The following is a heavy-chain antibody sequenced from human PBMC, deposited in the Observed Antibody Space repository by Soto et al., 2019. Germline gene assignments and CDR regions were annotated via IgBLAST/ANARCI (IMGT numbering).Heavy chain of an antibody. V-gene: IGHV3-11*01. CDR3: ARVGYYDYVWGSYRS. Sequence: GGSLRLSCAASGFTFSDYYMSWIRQAPGKGLEWVSYISSSGGTIDYADSVKGRFTISRDNAKNSLYLQMNSLRAEDTAVYYCARVGYYDYVWGSYRSWGQGTLVTVSS. J-gene: IGHJ5*02. D-gene: IGHD3-16*02. CDR2: ISSSGGTI. CDR1: GFTFSDYY.